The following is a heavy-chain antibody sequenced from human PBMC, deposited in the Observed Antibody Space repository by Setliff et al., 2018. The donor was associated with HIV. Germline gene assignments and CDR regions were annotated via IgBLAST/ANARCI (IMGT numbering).Heavy chain of an antibody. V-gene: IGHV1-24*01. D-gene: IGHD3-22*01. CDR3: ATWANRNYYDSSLPDAFDI. J-gene: IGHJ3*02. CDR1: GYTLTELS. CDR2: FDPEDGET. Sequence: GASVKVSCKVSGYTLTELSMHWVRQAPGKGLEWMGGFDPEDGETIYAQKFQGRVTMTEDTSTDTAYMELSSLRSEDTAVYYCATWANRNYYDSSLPDAFDIWGQGTMVTVSS.